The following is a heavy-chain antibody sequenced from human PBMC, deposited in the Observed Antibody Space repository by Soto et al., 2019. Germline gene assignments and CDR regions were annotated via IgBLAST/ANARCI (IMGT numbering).Heavy chain of an antibody. V-gene: IGHV3-53*01. D-gene: IGHD6-13*01. CDR2: IYGGLTT. J-gene: IGHJ6*02. CDR3: ARDRIEAAGTPRFNYYYGMDV. Sequence: GSLRLSCAASGFTVSSTYMTWVRQAPGKGLEWVSVIYGGLTTSYADSVKGRFTISRDNSKSTVFLQMNSLRGEDTAVYYCARDRIEAAGTPRFNYYYGMDVWGQGTTVTVSS. CDR1: GFTVSSTY.